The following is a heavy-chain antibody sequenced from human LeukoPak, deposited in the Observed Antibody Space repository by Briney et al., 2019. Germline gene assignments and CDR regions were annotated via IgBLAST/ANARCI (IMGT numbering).Heavy chain of an antibody. CDR3: GSTTYSPSLKSRVTISVNTSKNQCSLKLSSVTAADTAVYYCARLGPVEMSTGRAFDI. CDR2: IYYTGST. J-gene: IGHJ3*02. Sequence: SETLSLTCTVSGGSIHSYYWSWIRKSPGKGLECIGYIYYTGSTTYSPSLKSRVTLSVNTSQNHFSLKMGPLTAADTAEYYTGSTTYSPSLKSRVTISVNTSKNQCSLKLSSVTAADTAVYYCARLGPVEMSTGRAFDIWGQGTMVTVSS. D-gene: IGHD3-10*01. V-gene: IGHV4-59*08. CDR1: GGSIHSYY.